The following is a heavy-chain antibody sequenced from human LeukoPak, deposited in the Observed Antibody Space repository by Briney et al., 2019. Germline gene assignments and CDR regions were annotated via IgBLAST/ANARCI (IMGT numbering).Heavy chain of an antibody. CDR1: GFTFSSYA. CDR2: ISYDGSNK. D-gene: IGHD6-19*01. Sequence: PGGSLRLSCAASGFTFSSYAMHWVRQAPGKGLEWVAVISYDGSNKYYADSVKGRFTISRDNSKNTLYLQMNSLRAEDTAVYYCGRDFWGKAVVFDYGAREP. J-gene: IGHJ4*02. CDR3: GRDFWGKAVVFDY. V-gene: IGHV3-30*04.